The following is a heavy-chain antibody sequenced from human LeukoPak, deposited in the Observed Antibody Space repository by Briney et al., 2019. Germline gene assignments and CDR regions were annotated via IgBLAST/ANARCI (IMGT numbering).Heavy chain of an antibody. CDR1: GFTFSSYG. J-gene: IGHJ4*02. CDR3: AKELWFGDDFDY. Sequence: QSGGSLRPSCAASGFTFSSYGVSWVRQAPGKGLEWVSAISGSGGSTYYADSVKGRFTISRDNSKNTLYLQMNSLRAEDTAVYYCAKELWFGDDFDYWGQGTLVTVSS. D-gene: IGHD3-10*01. CDR2: ISGSGGST. V-gene: IGHV3-23*01.